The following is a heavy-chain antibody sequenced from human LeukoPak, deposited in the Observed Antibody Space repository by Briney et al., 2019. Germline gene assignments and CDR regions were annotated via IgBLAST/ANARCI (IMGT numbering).Heavy chain of an antibody. J-gene: IGHJ4*02. Sequence: PSETLSLTCAVYGGSFSGYYWSWIRPPPGKGLGWIGEIYHSGSTNYNPSLKSRVTISVDTSKNQFSLKLSTVTAADTAVYYCAGFHSSVTRDYWGQGTLVTVSS. D-gene: IGHD4-17*01. CDR3: AGFHSSVTRDY. V-gene: IGHV4-34*01. CDR2: IYHSGST. CDR1: GGSFSGYY.